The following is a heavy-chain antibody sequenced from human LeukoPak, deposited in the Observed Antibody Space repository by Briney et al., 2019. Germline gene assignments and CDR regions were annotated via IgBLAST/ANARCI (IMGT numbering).Heavy chain of an antibody. D-gene: IGHD3-10*01. V-gene: IGHV4-61*02. CDR1: GGSISSGSYY. CDR3: ARIPSRSRGATRIRDY. CDR2: IYTSGST. Sequence: PSETLSLTCTVSGGSISSGSYYWSWIRQPAGKGLEWIGRIYTSGSTNYNPSLKSRVTMSVDTSKNQFSLKLSSVTAADTAVYYCARIPSRSRGATRIRDYWGQGTLVTVSS. J-gene: IGHJ4*02.